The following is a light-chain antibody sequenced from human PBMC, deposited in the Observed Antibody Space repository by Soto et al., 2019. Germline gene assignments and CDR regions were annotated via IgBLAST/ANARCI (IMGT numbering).Light chain of an antibody. CDR3: QQYNSYSPT. CDR2: ETS. CDR1: QTISSW. Sequence: DIQMTQSPSTLSGSVGDRVTITCRSIQTISSWLAWYQQKPGKVPKLLIYETSTVESGVPSTFSGSGSGTEFTLTISCVQPDDFATYYCQQYNSYSPTFGQGTKVDIK. J-gene: IGKJ1*01. V-gene: IGKV1-5*03.